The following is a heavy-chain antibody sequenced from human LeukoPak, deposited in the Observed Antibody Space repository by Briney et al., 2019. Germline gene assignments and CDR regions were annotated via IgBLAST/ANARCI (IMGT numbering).Heavy chain of an antibody. CDR2: TSSDLNVK. V-gene: IGHV3-30-3*01. Sequence: GGSLRLSCAASGFTFRNYVIHWVRQAPGKGLEWVAVTSSDLNVKLYADSVKGRFTISRDNSRSTLYLQMNSLRPEDTAIYYCAREGYYGSGSPPSSYFDYWGQGTLVTVSS. CDR3: AREGYYGSGSPPSSYFDY. D-gene: IGHD3-10*01. CDR1: GFTFRNYV. J-gene: IGHJ4*02.